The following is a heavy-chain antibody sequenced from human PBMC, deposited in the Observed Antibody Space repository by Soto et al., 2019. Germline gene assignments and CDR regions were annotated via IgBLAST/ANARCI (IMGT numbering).Heavy chain of an antibody. J-gene: IGHJ4*02. V-gene: IGHV3-33*01. D-gene: IGHD5-18*01. CDR3: ARDVVDTAMPFDY. Sequence: QVQLVESGGGVVQPGRSLRLSCAASGFTFSSYGMHWVRQAPGKGLEWVAVIWYDGSNKYYADSVKGRFTISRDNSKNTLYLQMNSLRAEDTAVYYCARDVVDTAMPFDYWGQGTLVTVSS. CDR1: GFTFSSYG. CDR2: IWYDGSNK.